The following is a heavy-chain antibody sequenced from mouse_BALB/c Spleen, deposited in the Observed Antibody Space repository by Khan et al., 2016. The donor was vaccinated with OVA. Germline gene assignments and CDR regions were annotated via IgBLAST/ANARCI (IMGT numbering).Heavy chain of an antibody. CDR3: AHPSYDRRNVDV. Sequence: VQLQQSGAQLVKPGASVKLSCTASGFNIKDTYMHWVKERPEQGLEWIGRIAPVNGNTKYDPKFQGKATITADTSSNTSYLQLSSLTSEDTAVYYCAHPSYDRRNVDVWGAGTTVTVSS. D-gene: IGHD2-3*01. J-gene: IGHJ1*01. V-gene: IGHV14-3*02. CDR1: GFNIKDTY. CDR2: IAPVNGNT.